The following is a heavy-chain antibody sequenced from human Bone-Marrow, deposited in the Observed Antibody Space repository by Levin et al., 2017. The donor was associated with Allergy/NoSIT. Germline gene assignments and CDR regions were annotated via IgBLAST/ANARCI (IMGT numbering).Heavy chain of an antibody. Sequence: GGSLRLSCAASGFSFNTYWMHWVRQVAGKGLVWVSRINANGSPATYADPVKGRFTISRDNAKNTVYPEMTSLRPDDTAIYYCARAPIWSGYSLDYWGPGTVVTVSS. J-gene: IGHJ4*02. V-gene: IGHV3-74*03. D-gene: IGHD3-3*01. CDR1: GFSFNTYW. CDR3: ARAPIWSGYSLDY. CDR2: INANGSPA.